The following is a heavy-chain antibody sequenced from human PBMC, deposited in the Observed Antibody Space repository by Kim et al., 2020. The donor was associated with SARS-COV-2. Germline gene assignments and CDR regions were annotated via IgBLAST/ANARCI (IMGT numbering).Heavy chain of an antibody. D-gene: IGHD1-26*01. CDR1: GFTFDTFD. Sequence: GGSLRLSCAASGFTFDTFDMSWIRQVPGKGLEWVAAILGSDGTTYYADSVKGRFPISRDNSKNTLYLQMNTVSAEDTALYYCGKGAWVDYCGQGTLVTVSS. V-gene: IGHV3-23*01. CDR2: ILGSDGTT. CDR3: GKGAWVDY. J-gene: IGHJ4*02.